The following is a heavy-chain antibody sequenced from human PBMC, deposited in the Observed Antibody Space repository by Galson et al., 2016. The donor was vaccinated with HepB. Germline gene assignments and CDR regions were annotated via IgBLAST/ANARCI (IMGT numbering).Heavy chain of an antibody. V-gene: IGHV4-39*01. CDR3: AGQPPVEEGPNYIAHVHWFDP. Sequence: LSLTCTVSGGFILASSYYRGWIRQPPGKGLEWIGSIYYTGNTHYNPSLKSRIIVSVDTSKNQFSLKLSSVTAADTAVYYCAGQPPVEEGPNYIAHVHWFDPWGQGTLVTVSS. J-gene: IGHJ5*02. D-gene: IGHD5-24*01. CDR2: IYYTGNT. CDR1: GGFILASSYY.